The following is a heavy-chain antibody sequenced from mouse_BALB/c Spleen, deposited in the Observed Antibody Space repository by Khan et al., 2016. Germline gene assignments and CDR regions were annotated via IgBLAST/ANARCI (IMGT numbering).Heavy chain of an antibody. CDR3: ASRYFAMDY. CDR1: GYTFTDYS. V-gene: IGHV9-2-1*01. J-gene: IGHJ4*01. CDR2: INTETAEP. Sequence: QIQLVQSGPELKKPGETVKISCKASGYTFTDYSIHWVRQVPAKGLKWMGWINTETAEPTYADDFKGRFAFSLATSASTAYLQINNLKIEDTATDFCASRYFAMDYWGQGTSVTVSS.